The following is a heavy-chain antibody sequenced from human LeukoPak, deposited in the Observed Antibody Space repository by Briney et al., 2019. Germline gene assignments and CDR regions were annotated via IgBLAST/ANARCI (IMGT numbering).Heavy chain of an antibody. D-gene: IGHD1-26*01. CDR3: AREGGELAFDI. Sequence: ASVKVSCKASGYTFTSYAMHWVRQAPGQRLEWMGWINAGNGNTKYSQKFRGRVTITRDTSASTAYMELSSLRSDDTAVYYCAREGGELAFDIWGQGTMVTVSS. CDR1: GYTFTSYA. V-gene: IGHV1-3*01. CDR2: INAGNGNT. J-gene: IGHJ3*02.